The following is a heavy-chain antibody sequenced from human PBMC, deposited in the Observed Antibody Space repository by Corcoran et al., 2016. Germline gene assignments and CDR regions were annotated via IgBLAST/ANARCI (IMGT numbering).Heavy chain of an antibody. D-gene: IGHD2-15*01. J-gene: IGHJ4*02. V-gene: IGHV3-53*01. Sequence: VQLVESGGGLIQPGGSLRLSCAASGFTVSSKYMSWVRQAPGTGLEWVSVMYSGGTTHYADSVKGRFTISRDNSKNTLFLQMNSLGAEDTAVYYCATEGSARGSLPFNYWGQGSLVTVSS. CDR1: GFTVSSKY. CDR3: ATEGSARGSLPFNY. CDR2: MYSGGTT.